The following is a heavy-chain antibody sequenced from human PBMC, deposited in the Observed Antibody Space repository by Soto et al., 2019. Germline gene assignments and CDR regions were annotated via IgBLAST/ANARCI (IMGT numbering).Heavy chain of an antibody. CDR1: GYTFTRYN. Sequence: QVQLVQSGAEGKKPGASVKVSCKASGYTFTRYNMHWGRQAPGQGLEWVGMINPLGFSTTYAQKFRGRVTMTRDTSTSTVYMELTNLRSDDTAVYYCARAAGRFGELSWFDTWGQGTLVTVSP. V-gene: IGHV1-46*01. CDR2: INPLGFST. D-gene: IGHD3-10*01. CDR3: ARAAGRFGELSWFDT. J-gene: IGHJ5*02.